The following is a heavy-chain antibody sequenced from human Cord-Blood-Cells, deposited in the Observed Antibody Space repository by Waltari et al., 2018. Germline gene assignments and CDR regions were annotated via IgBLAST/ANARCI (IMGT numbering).Heavy chain of an antibody. CDR1: GGFISSSY. V-gene: IGHV4-59*01. CDR3: ARSVVPAAKIDY. D-gene: IGHD2-2*01. Sequence: QVQLQESGPGLVKPSATLSLTCTGSGGFISSSYWTWIRQPPGKGLEWVGYIYYSGSTNYNPSLKSRVTISVDTSKNQFSLKLSSVTAADTAVYYCARSVVPAAKIDYWGQGTLVTVSS. CDR2: IYYSGST. J-gene: IGHJ4*02.